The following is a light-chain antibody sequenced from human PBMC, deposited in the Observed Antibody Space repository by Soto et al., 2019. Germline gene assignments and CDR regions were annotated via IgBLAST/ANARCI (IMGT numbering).Light chain of an antibody. CDR3: QQRSNWPLT. CDR1: QSVSSY. Sequence: ELVLTRSPSTLSLSPGERATLSCRASQSVSSYLAWYQQKPGQATRLIIYDASNRATGLPARFSGSGYGTDFTLTISSLEPEDFAVYYCQQRSNWPLTFGGGTKVDIK. V-gene: IGKV3-11*01. CDR2: DAS. J-gene: IGKJ4*01.